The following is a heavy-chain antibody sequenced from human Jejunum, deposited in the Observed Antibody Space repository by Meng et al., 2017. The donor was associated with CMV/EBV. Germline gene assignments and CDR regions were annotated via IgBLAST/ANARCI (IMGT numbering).Heavy chain of an antibody. Sequence: CAASGLTFRNYPMHWVRQAPGKGLEWVAAISYDESNKYYADSVKGRFTISRDNSKNTLYLQMNSLRVEDTSVYYCARENDYTNHFDYWGQGALVHRLL. CDR3: ARENDYTNHFDY. CDR2: ISYDESNK. V-gene: IGHV3-30-3*01. D-gene: IGHD4-11*01. J-gene: IGHJ4*02. CDR1: GLTFRNYP.